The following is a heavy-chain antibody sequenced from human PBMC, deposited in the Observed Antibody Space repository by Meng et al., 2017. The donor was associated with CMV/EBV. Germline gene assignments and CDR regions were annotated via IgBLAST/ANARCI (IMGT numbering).Heavy chain of an antibody. CDR3: ARAPDPKPTTVTTSEYYFDY. CDR1: GYTFTSYD. Sequence: ASVKVSCKASGYTFTSYDINWVRQATGQGLEWMGWMNPNSGNTGYAQKFQGRVTITRNTSISTAYMELSSLRSEDTAVYYCARAPDPKPTTVTTSEYYFDYWGQGTLVTVSS. CDR2: MNPNSGNT. V-gene: IGHV1-8*03. J-gene: IGHJ4*02. D-gene: IGHD4-11*01.